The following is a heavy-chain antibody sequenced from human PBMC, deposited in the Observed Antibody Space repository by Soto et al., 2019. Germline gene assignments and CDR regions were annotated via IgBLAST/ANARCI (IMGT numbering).Heavy chain of an antibody. J-gene: IGHJ4*02. CDR2: ISSTTNYI. CDR1: GFTFTRYS. CDR3: ARESEDLTSNFDY. Sequence: GGSLRLSCAASGFTFTRYSMNWVRQAPGKGLEWVSSISSTTNYIYYGDSMKGRFTIARDNAKNSLYLETNSLRAEDTAVYYCARESEDLTSNFDYWGQGTLVTVSS. V-gene: IGHV3-21*06.